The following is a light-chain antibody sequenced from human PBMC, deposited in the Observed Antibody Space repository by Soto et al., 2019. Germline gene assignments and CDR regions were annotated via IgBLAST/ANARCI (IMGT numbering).Light chain of an antibody. CDR1: RDVGSD. CDR2: AAS. J-gene: IGKJ1*01. CDR3: LQDYGDSWT. V-gene: IGKV1-6*01. Sequence: MTQSPSSLSASVGEKIIITCRASRDVGSDVSWYQQKPGQAPKLLIYAASNLYTGVPSRFSGSRSGTEFTLTISSLQPEDFASYYCLQDYGDSWTFGQRTKADIK.